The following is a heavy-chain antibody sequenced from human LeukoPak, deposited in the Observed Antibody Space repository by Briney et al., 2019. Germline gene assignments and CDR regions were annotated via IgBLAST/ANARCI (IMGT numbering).Heavy chain of an antibody. J-gene: IGHJ3*02. V-gene: IGHV1-24*01. D-gene: IGHD3-22*01. CDR3: ATLRRRDYYDSSGNDAFDI. CDR2: FEPEDGET. Sequence: ASVKVSCKVSGYTLTELSMHWVRQAPGKGLEWMGGFEPEDGETIYAQKFQGRVTMTEDTSTDTAYVELSSLRSEDTAVYYCATLRRRDYYDSSGNDAFDIWGQGTMVTVSS. CDR1: GYTLTELS.